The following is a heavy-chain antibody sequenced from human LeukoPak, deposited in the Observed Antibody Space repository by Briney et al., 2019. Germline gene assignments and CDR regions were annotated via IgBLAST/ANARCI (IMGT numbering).Heavy chain of an antibody. V-gene: IGHV3-9*03. CDR3: AKDKGRSWYPYDAFDI. D-gene: IGHD6-13*01. CDR2: ISWNSGSI. J-gene: IGHJ3*02. Sequence: GRSLRLSCAASGFTFDDYAMHWVRQAPGKGLEWVSGISWNSGSIGYADSVKGRFTISRDNAKNSLYLQMNSLRAEDMALYYCAKDKGRSWYPYDAFDIWGQGTMVTVSS. CDR1: GFTFDDYA.